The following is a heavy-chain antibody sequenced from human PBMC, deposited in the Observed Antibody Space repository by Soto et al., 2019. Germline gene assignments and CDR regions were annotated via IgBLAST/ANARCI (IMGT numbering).Heavy chain of an antibody. D-gene: IGHD6-19*01. Sequence: GESLKISCKVSGYSFTTYWINWVRQMPGKGLEWMGRVDPSDSYTNYSPSFQGHVTISADKSVSTAYLQWNSLKASDTAMYYCARSGQGLVDDSWGQGTLVTVSS. CDR3: ARSGQGLVDDS. CDR1: GYSFTTYW. V-gene: IGHV5-10-1*01. CDR2: VDPSDSYT. J-gene: IGHJ5*01.